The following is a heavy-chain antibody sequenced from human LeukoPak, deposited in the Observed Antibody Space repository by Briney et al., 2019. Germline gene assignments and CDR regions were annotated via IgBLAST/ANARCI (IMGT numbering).Heavy chain of an antibody. CDR3: ARGPQYCSSTSCYIRRAHYYYYYMDV. V-gene: IGHV4-34*01. J-gene: IGHJ6*03. CDR1: GGSFSGYY. D-gene: IGHD2-2*02. CDR2: INHSGST. Sequence: SETLSLTCAVYGGSFSGYYWSWIRQPPGKGLEWIGEINHSGSTNYNPSLKSRVTISVDTSKNHFSLKLSSVTAADTAVYYCARGPQYCSSTSCYIRRAHYYYYYMDVWGKGTTVTVSS.